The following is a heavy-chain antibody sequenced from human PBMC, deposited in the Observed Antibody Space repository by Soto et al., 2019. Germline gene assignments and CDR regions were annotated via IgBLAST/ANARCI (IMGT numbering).Heavy chain of an antibody. CDR3: SPLADYYDSSGYPDY. D-gene: IGHD3-22*01. V-gene: IGHV3-30*03. Sequence: GGSLRLSCAASGFTFSSYGMHWVRQAPGKGLEWVAVISYDGSNKYYADSVKGRFTISRDNSKNTLYLQMNSLRAEDTAVYYCSPLADYYDSSGYPDYWGQGTLVTVSS. J-gene: IGHJ4*02. CDR1: GFTFSSYG. CDR2: ISYDGSNK.